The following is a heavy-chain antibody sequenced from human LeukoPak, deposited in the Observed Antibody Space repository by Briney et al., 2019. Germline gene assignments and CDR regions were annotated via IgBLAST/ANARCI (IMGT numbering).Heavy chain of an antibody. D-gene: IGHD4-17*01. J-gene: IGHJ4*02. CDR1: GFTFSSYG. V-gene: IGHV3-23*01. CDR3: AQRGDYGY. Sequence: GGTLRLSCAASGFTFSSYGMSWVRQAPGKGLEWVSAISGSGGSTYYADSVKGRFTISRDNCKNTLYLQMNSLRAEDTAVYYCAQRGDYGYWGQGTLVTVSS. CDR2: ISGSGGST.